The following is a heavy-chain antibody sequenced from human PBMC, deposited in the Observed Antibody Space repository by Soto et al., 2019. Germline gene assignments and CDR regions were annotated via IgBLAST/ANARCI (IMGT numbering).Heavy chain of an antibody. D-gene: IGHD6-19*01. CDR3: AKVGYSSGWYVDYFDY. V-gene: IGHV3-23*01. CDR1: GFTFSSYA. J-gene: IGHJ4*02. CDR2: ISGSGGST. Sequence: PGGSLRLSCAASGFTFSSYAMSWVRQAPGKGLEWVSAISGSGGSTYYADSVKGRFTISRENSKNTLYLQMNSLRAEDTAVYYCAKVGYSSGWYVDYFDYWGQGTLVTVSS.